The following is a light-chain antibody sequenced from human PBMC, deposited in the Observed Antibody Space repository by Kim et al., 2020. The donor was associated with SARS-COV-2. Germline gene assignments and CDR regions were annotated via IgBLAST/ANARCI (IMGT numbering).Light chain of an antibody. CDR1: SSDVGGYNY. V-gene: IGLV2-14*01. J-gene: IGLJ3*02. CDR3: SSYTSSSIWV. Sequence: QSALTQPASVSGSPGQSITISCTGTSSDVGGYNYVSWYQQHPGKAPKLMIYDVSKRPSGVSNRFSGSKSGHTASLTISGLQAEDEADYYCSSYTSSSIWVFGGGTQLTVL. CDR2: DVS.